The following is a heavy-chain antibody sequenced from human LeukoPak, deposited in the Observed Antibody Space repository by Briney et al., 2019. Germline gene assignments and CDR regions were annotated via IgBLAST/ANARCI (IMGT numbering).Heavy chain of an antibody. V-gene: IGHV3-20*04. Sequence: PGGSLRLSCAASGFTFDDYGMSWVRQAPGKGLEWVSGINWNGGSTGYADSVKGRFTISRDNAKNSLYLQMNSLRAEDTAVYYCARDEYSSSWYGNYYYYYMDVWGKGTTVTISS. CDR3: ARDEYSSSWYGNYYYYYMDV. D-gene: IGHD6-13*01. CDR1: GFTFDDYG. J-gene: IGHJ6*03. CDR2: INWNGGST.